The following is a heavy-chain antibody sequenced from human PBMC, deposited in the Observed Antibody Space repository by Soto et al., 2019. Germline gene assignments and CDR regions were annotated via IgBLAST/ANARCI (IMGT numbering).Heavy chain of an antibody. J-gene: IGHJ4*02. CDR1: GGSISSDDHY. Sequence: QVQLQESGPGLVKPSQTLSLTCTVSGGSISSDDHYWTCIRQPPGKGLEWLGYIYYTGSTNYDPSIQSRVTISMDTSKNQFSLRVNSVTAADTAVYYCARDRSNSPDFFDFWGQGTLVTVSS. D-gene: IGHD6-6*01. CDR3: ARDRSNSPDFFDF. CDR2: IYYTGST. V-gene: IGHV4-30-4*01.